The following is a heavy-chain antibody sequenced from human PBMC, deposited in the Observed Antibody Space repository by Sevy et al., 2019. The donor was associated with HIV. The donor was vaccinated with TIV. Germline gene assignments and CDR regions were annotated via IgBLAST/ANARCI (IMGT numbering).Heavy chain of an antibody. V-gene: IGHV3-30*02. CDR1: GFTFKNYG. CDR3: ATHRGGGSSRAGYSDY. D-gene: IGHD2-15*01. J-gene: IGHJ4*02. Sequence: GGYLRLSCEASGFTFKNYGMHWVRQVPGKGLERLTFIWYDGSNKYYADSVKGRFAISRDSPKNTLYLQMNSLRAEDTAVYYCATHRGGGSSRAGYSDYWGQGTLVTVSS. CDR2: IWYDGSNK.